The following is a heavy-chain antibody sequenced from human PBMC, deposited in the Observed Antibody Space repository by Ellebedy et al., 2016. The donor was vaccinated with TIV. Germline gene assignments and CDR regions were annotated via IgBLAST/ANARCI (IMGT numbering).Heavy chain of an antibody. CDR3: ARGSPLSSGWPYYYYGMDV. CDR1: GFTFSSYW. V-gene: IGHV3-7*01. J-gene: IGHJ6*02. CDR2: IKQDGSEK. D-gene: IGHD6-19*01. Sequence: GESLKISCAASGFTFSSYWMSWVRQAPGKGLEWVANIKQDGSEKYYVDSVKGRFTISRDNAKNSLYLQMNSLRAEDTAVYYCARGSPLSSGWPYYYYGMDVWGQGTTVTVSS.